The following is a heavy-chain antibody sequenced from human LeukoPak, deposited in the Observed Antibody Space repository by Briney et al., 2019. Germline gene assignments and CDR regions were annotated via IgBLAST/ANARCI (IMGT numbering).Heavy chain of an antibody. CDR3: ARGQLRRPYAFDI. CDR2: MNPNSGNT. Sequence: GASVKVSCKASGYTFTSYGFTWVRQAPGQGLEWMGWMNPNSGNTGYAQKFQGRVTMTRNTSISTAYMELSSLRSEDTAVYYCARGQLRRPYAFDIWGQGTMVTVSS. V-gene: IGHV1-8*02. J-gene: IGHJ3*02. CDR1: GYTFTSYG. D-gene: IGHD3-10*01.